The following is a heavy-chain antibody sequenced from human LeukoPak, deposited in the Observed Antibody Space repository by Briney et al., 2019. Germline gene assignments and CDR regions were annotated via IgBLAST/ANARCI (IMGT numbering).Heavy chain of an antibody. V-gene: IGHV4-59*01. J-gene: IGHJ4*02. Sequence: SETLSLTCTVSGGSISSYYWSWFRQPPGKGLEWIGYIYYSGSTNYNPSLKSRVTISVDTSKNQFSLKLSSVTAADTAVYYCARELLGAGGGYFDYWGQGTLVTVSS. CDR1: GGSISSYY. D-gene: IGHD3-16*01. CDR3: ARELLGAGGGYFDY. CDR2: IYYSGST.